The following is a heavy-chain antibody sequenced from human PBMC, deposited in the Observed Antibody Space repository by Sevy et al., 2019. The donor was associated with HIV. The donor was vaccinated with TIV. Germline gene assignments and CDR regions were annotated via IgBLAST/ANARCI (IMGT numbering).Heavy chain of an antibody. V-gene: IGHV3-21*01. CDR1: GFTFSSYS. CDR2: ISSSSSYI. Sequence: GGSLRLSCAASGFTFSSYSMNWVRQAPGKGLEWVSSISSSSSYIYYANSVKGRFTISRDNAKNSLYLQMNSLRAEDTAVYYCAQWGQQLTFDYWGQGTLDTVSS. CDR3: AQWGQQLTFDY. J-gene: IGHJ4*02. D-gene: IGHD6-13*01.